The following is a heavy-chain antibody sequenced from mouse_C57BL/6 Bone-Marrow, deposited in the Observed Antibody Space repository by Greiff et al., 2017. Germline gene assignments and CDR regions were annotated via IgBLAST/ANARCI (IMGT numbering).Heavy chain of an antibody. J-gene: IGHJ3*01. CDR2: IYPGDGDT. D-gene: IGHD1-1*01. Sequence: VKLLESGPELVKPGASVKISCKASGYAFSSSWMNWVKQRPGKGLEWIGRIYPGDGDTNYNGKFKGKATLTADKSSSTAYMQLSSLTSEDSAVXFCARYGSSSWFAYWGQGTLVTVSA. CDR3: ARYGSSSWFAY. CDR1: GYAFSSSW. V-gene: IGHV1-82*01.